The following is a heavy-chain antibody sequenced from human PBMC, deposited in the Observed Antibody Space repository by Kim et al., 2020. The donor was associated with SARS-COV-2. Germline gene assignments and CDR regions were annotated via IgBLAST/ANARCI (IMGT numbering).Heavy chain of an antibody. CDR3: ARIRITMIAAGGFAFDP. D-gene: IGHD3-22*01. CDR2: ISSSSSTI. Sequence: GGSLRLSCAASGFTFSSYSMNWVRQAPGKGLEWVSYISSSSSTIYYADSVKSRFTISRDNAKNSLYLQMNSLRDEDTAVYYCARIRITMIAAGGFAFDPWGQGTLVTVSS. CDR1: GFTFSSYS. V-gene: IGHV3-48*02. J-gene: IGHJ5*02.